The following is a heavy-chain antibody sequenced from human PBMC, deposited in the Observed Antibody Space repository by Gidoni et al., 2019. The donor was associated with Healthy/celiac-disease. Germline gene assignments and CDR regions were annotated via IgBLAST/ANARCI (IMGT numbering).Heavy chain of an antibody. CDR2: INHSGRT. Sequence: QVQLQQWGAGLLKPSETLSLTCAVYGGSFSGYYWSWIRQPPGKGLEWIGEINHSGRTNYNPSLKSRVTISVDTSKNQFSLKLSSVTAADTAVYYCARGVGPYSSALRYWGQGTLVTVSS. D-gene: IGHD6-25*01. V-gene: IGHV4-34*01. CDR1: GGSFSGYY. J-gene: IGHJ4*02. CDR3: ARGVGPYSSALRY.